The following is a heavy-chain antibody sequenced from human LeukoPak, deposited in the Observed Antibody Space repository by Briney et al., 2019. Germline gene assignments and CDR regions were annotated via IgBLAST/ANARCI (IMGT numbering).Heavy chain of an antibody. CDR1: GYTFTSYG. Sequence: ASVKVSCKASGYTFTSYGISWVRQAPGQGLEWMGWISAYNGNTNYAQKLQGRVTMTTDTSTSTAYMELRSLRSDDTAVYYCARSADITMIVAYLHLTPRKFDPWGQGTLVTVSS. V-gene: IGHV1-18*01. CDR3: ARSADITMIVAYLHLTPRKFDP. J-gene: IGHJ5*02. D-gene: IGHD3-22*01. CDR2: ISAYNGNT.